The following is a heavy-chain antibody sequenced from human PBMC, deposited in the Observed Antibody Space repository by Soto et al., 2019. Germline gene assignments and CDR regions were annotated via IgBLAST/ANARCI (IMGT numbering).Heavy chain of an antibody. V-gene: IGHV4-31*03. D-gene: IGHD3-22*01. CDR1: CDSMSTGSYY. Sequence: SESLSLPCSVFCDSMSTGSYYWSWIRQHPGKGLEWIGYIYNSGATYYNPSLKSRVTISVDTSKNQFSLKLSSVTAADTAVYYCARDADGGGYYYNYWGQG. CDR3: ARDADGGGYYYNY. CDR2: IYNSGAT. J-gene: IGHJ4*02.